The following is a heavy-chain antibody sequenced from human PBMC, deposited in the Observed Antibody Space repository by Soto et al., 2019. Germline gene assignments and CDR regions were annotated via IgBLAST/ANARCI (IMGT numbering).Heavy chain of an antibody. V-gene: IGHV3-11*01. J-gene: IGHJ4*02. CDR2: ISSSGSTI. Sequence: GGSLRLSCAASGFTFSSYAMSWIRQAPGKGLEWVSYISSSGSTIYYADSVKGRFTISRDNAKNSLYLQMNSLRAEDTAVYYCASRILTGRPYGGYWGQGTLVTVSS. CDR1: GFTFSSYA. CDR3: ASRILTGRPYGGY. D-gene: IGHD3-9*01.